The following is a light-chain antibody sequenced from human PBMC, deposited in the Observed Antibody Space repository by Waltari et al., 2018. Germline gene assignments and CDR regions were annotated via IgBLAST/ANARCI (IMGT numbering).Light chain of an antibody. V-gene: IGKV2-28*01. J-gene: IGKJ2*01. CDR2: LGS. CDR3: MQALQSPYT. Sequence: DIVMTQSPLSLPVTPVESAYISCRSSQSLRHLNGYPYLDWYVRKPGQSPQLLIYLGSTRASGVPDRFTGSGSGADFALIISRVEAEDVGVYYCMQALQSPYTFGQGTKLEIK. CDR1: QSLRHLNGYPY.